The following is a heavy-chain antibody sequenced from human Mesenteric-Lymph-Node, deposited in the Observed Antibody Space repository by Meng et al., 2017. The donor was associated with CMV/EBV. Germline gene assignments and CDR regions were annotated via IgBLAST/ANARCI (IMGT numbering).Heavy chain of an antibody. CDR1: GYTFTDYY. CDR2: SNPNRGDT. J-gene: IGHJ4*02. V-gene: IGHV1-2*02. Sequence: ASVKVSCKATGYTFTDYYIHWMRQAPGQGLEWMGWSNPNRGDTNYAKNFQGRVTMTRDTSISTAYMELSSLRSDDTAVYYCARPYHSSGYYLYYFTYWGQGTLVTVSS. D-gene: IGHD3-22*01. CDR3: ARPYHSSGYYLYYFTY.